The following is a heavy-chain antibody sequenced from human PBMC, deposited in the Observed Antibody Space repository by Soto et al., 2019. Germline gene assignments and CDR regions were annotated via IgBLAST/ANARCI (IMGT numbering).Heavy chain of an antibody. CDR2: INPKSGGT. Sequence: ASVKVSCKASGYTFTVYYVHWVRQAPGQGLEWMGWINPKSGGTMYPQKFQGRVTMTWDTSISTAYMALTRLISDDTAVYYCARDLAKGGGSAGFDYWGQG. CDR1: GYTFTVYY. J-gene: IGHJ4*02. D-gene: IGHD1-26*01. V-gene: IGHV1-2*02. CDR3: ARDLAKGGGSAGFDY.